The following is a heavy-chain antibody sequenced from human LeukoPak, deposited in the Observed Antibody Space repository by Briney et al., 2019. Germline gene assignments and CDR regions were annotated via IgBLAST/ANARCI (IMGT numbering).Heavy chain of an antibody. Sequence: ANYAQKFQGRVTITTDESTSTAYMELSSLRSEDTAVYYRARGLQEYLFDYWGQGTLVTVSS. J-gene: IGHJ4*02. V-gene: IGHV1-69*05. CDR3: ARGLQEYLFDY. D-gene: IGHD6-6*01. CDR2: A.